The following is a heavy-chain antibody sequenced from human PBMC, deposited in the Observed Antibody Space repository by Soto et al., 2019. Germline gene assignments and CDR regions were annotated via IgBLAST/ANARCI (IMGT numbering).Heavy chain of an antibody. CDR3: TTGYGDYVRDY. V-gene: IGHV3-73*01. CDR1: GFTFSGSA. J-gene: IGHJ4*02. D-gene: IGHD4-17*01. Sequence: EVQLVESGGGLVQPGGSLKLSCAVSGFTFSGSAMHWVRQASGKGLEWVGRIRSKSNSYATAYAASVKGRFTISRDHSKNTAYLQMNTLKTEDTAVYYCTTGYGDYVRDYWGQGTLVTVSS. CDR2: IRSKSNSYAT.